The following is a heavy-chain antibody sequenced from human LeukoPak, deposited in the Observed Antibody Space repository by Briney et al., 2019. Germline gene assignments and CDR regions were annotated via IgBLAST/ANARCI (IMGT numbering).Heavy chain of an antibody. D-gene: IGHD6-13*01. CDR3: ARTQRSSWPDFDY. CDR2: IIPIFGTT. V-gene: IGHV1-69*13. Sequence: SVKVSCKASGGTFSSYAISWVRQAPGQGLEWMRGIIPIFGTTNYAQKFQGRVTITADESTSTAYMELSSLRSEDTAVYYCARTQRSSWPDFDYWGQGTLVTVSS. J-gene: IGHJ4*02. CDR1: GGTFSSYA.